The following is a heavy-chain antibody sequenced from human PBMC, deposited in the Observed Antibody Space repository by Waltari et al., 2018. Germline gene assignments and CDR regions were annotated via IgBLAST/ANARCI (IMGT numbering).Heavy chain of an antibody. CDR2: INPDGSGK. D-gene: IGHD3-10*01. J-gene: IGHJ4*02. CDR1: GFTFSSSW. CDR3: TTDRWFGYFDY. Sequence: EVQLVESGAVLVQPGGSLSLSCVVAGFTFSSSWMDWVRQAPGKGLEWLATINPDGSGKYYVDSVKGRFTVSRDNAKNSLYLQMSSLRVEDTAVYYCTTDRWFGYFDYWGQGTLVTVSS. V-gene: IGHV3-7*01.